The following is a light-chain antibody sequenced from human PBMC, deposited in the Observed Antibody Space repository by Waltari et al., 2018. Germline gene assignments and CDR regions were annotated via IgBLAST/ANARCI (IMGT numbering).Light chain of an antibody. V-gene: IGKV3-20*01. CDR3: QQYDGSILT. Sequence: IVLTQSPDPLSLSPGQRATLPCRASQTINNNFLVWYQQKPGQAPRLLIHGASSRATGFPDRFSGSGSGTDFTLTISRLEPEDVAVYYCQQYDGSILTFGGGTKVEI. CDR1: QTINNNF. CDR2: GAS. J-gene: IGKJ4*01.